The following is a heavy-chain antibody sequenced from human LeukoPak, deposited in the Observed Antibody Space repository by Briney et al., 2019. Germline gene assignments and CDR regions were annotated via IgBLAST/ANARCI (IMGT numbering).Heavy chain of an antibody. CDR2: ISAYNGNT. J-gene: IGHJ4*02. CDR3: ARDGEGWLPNYFDY. D-gene: IGHD5-12*01. CDR1: GYTFTSYG. V-gene: IGHV1-18*01. Sequence: ASVKVSCKASGYTFTSYGISWVRQAPGQGLEWMGRISAYNGNTNYAQKLQGRVTMTTDTSTSTAYMELRSLRSDDTAVYYCARDGEGWLPNYFDYWGQGTLVTVSS.